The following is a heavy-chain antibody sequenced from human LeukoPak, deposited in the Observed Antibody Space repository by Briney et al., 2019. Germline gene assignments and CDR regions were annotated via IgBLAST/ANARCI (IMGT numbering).Heavy chain of an antibody. Sequence: ASVKVSCKASGYTFTSYYMHWVRQAPGQGLEWMGIINPSGGSTSYAQKFQGRVTMTRDTSTSTVYMELSSLRSEDTVVYYCARDQYSYGEIDYWGQGTLVTVSS. CDR3: ARDQYSYGEIDY. CDR2: INPSGGST. CDR1: GYTFTSYY. D-gene: IGHD5-18*01. V-gene: IGHV1-46*01. J-gene: IGHJ4*02.